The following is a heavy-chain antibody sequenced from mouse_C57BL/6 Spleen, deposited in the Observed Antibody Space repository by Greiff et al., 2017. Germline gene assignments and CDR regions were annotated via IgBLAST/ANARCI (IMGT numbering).Heavy chain of an antibody. V-gene: IGHV14-2*01. J-gene: IGHJ4*01. CDR3: ARSRVTTVVATDDAMDY. Sequence: LQQSGAELVKPGASVKLSCTASGFNINDYYMHWVKQRTEQGLEWVGRIDPEDGETKYAPKLQGKAPITADTSSTTASLPLSSLTSEDTAVYDCARSRVTTVVATDDAMDYWGQGTSGTVAS. CDR1: GFNINDYY. D-gene: IGHD1-1*01. CDR2: IDPEDGET.